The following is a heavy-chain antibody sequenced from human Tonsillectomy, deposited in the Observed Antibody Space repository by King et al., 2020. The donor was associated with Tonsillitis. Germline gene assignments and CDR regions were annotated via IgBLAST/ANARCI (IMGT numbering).Heavy chain of an antibody. CDR3: VRADDSTGFYSPFDY. Sequence: QLVQSGAEVKKPGASVKVSCKASGYTFITYAINWVRQAPGQGLEWMGWISPYNGNTKYAESLQGRVTMTTDTSTTTAYMELRSLTSDDTAIYYCVRADDSTGFYSPFDYWGQGTLVSVSS. CDR2: ISPYNGNT. J-gene: IGHJ4*02. V-gene: IGHV1-18*01. D-gene: IGHD3-22*01. CDR1: GYTFITYA.